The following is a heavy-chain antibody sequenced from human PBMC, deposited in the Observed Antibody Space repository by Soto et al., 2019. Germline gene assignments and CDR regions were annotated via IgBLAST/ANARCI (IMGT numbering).Heavy chain of an antibody. J-gene: IGHJ4*02. CDR3: ARASATIAAAAIFDY. D-gene: IGHD6-13*01. V-gene: IGHV4-4*02. Sequence: QVQLQESGPGLVKPSGTLSLTCAVCGGAISSSKWWSWVRQPPGKGLEWIGEIYQSGSTNYNPSLESRVRMSVDKSRNQFSLKLTSVSAADTAVYYCARASATIAAAAIFDYWGQGTLVTVSS. CDR1: GGAISSSKW. CDR2: IYQSGST.